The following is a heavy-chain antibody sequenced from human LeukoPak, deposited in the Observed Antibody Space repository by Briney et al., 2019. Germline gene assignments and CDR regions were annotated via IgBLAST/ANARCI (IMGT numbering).Heavy chain of an antibody. J-gene: IGHJ4*02. V-gene: IGHV1-18*01. CDR1: GYTFTSYG. Sequence: ASVKVSCKASGYTFTSYGISWVRQAPGQGLEWMGWISAYNGNTNYAQKLQGRVTMTTDTSTSTAYMELRSLRSDDTAVYYCARSRYAAVAGLADYWGQGTLVTVSS. CDR3: ARSRYAAVAGLADY. D-gene: IGHD6-19*01. CDR2: ISAYNGNT.